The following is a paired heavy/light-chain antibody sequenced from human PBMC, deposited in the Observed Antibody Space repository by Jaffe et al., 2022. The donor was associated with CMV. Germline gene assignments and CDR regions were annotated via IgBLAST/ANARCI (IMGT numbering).Heavy chain of an antibody. CDR3: ASTLRDGYNFGAFDI. CDR2: IYHNGNT. Sequence: QVQLQESGPGLVKPAGTLSLTCVVSGGSINNNKWWSWVRQTPGQGLEWIGEIYHNGNTNYNPSLTSPVSMSVDMSKNQFSLRLTSVTAADTALYFCASTLRDGYNFGAFDIWGQGTMVTVSS. D-gene: IGHD5-12*01. CDR1: GGSINNNKW. J-gene: IGHJ3*02. V-gene: IGHV4-4*01.
Light chain of an antibody. CDR2: SAF. CDR3: QQYGRSPYT. V-gene: IGKV3-20*01. J-gene: IGKJ2*01. Sequence: EIVLTQSPGTLSLSPGESATLSCRASQSVSNSYLVWYQQKPGQAPRLLIYSAFTRATGIPDRFSGSASGTDFTLTISRLEPEDFAVYYCQQYGRSPYTFGQGTKVEIK. CDR1: QSVSNSY.